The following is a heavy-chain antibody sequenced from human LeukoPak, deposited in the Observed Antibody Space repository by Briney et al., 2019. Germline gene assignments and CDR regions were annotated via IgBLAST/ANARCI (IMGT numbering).Heavy chain of an antibody. J-gene: IGHJ5*02. D-gene: IGHD4-17*01. CDR2: IYYSGNT. V-gene: IGHV4-39*01. CDR1: GGSISSRSYC. Sequence: PSETLSLTCTVSGGSISSRSYCWGWIRQPPGKGLGWIGNIYYSGNTQYNPSLKSRVTISIDTSKNQFSLKLNSVTAADTAIYYCARHDYGAQNWFDPWGQGALVTVSS. CDR3: ARHDYGAQNWFDP.